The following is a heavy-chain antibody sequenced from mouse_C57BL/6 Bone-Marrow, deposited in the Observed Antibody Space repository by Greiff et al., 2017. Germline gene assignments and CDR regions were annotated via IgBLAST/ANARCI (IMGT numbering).Heavy chain of an antibody. Sequence: EVKLVESGGGLVKPGGSLKFSCAASGFTFSSYAMSWVRQTPEKRLEWVATISDGGSYTYYPDNVKGRFTISRDNAKNNLYLQMSHLKSEDTAMYYCARDNYYGSSPWFAYWGQGTLVTVSA. CDR3: ARDNYYGSSPWFAY. CDR1: GFTFSSYA. J-gene: IGHJ3*01. CDR2: ISDGGSYT. D-gene: IGHD1-1*01. V-gene: IGHV5-4*01.